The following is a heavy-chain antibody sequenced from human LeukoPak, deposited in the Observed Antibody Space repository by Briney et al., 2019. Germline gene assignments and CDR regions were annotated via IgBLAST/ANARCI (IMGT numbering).Heavy chain of an antibody. CDR3: VLGRYYDSSGQTSAY. V-gene: IGHV3-48*01. CDR1: GFTFGTHS. J-gene: IGHJ4*02. CDR2: ISSSSTTI. D-gene: IGHD3-22*01. Sequence: GGSLRLSCAASGFTFGTHSMNWVRQAPGKGLEWVSYISSSSTTIYYADSVKGRFTISRDNAKNSLYLQMNSLRAEDTAVYYCVLGRYYDSSGQTSAYWGQGTLVTVSS.